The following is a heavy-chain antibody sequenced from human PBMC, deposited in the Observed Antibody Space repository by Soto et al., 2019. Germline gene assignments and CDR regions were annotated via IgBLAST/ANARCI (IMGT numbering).Heavy chain of an antibody. CDR3: ARVPLRYSSSHNFDS. CDR1: GASVSSGSFY. J-gene: IGHJ4*02. D-gene: IGHD6-19*01. V-gene: IGHV4-61*01. CDR2: IYNNETF. Sequence: SETLSLTCSVSGASVSSGSFYWSWIRQPPGKGLEWIGFIYNNETFNYNPSLKSRVTLSVDTSKHQFSLKLSSVTAADTAVYYCARVPLRYSSSHNFDSWGPGVLVTVSS.